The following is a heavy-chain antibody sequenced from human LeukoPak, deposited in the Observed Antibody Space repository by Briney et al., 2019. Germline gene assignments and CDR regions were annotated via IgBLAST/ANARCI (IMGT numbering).Heavy chain of an antibody. Sequence: GGSLRLSCAASGFTFSSYAMHWVRQAPGKGLEWVAVISYDGSNKYYADSVKGRFTISRDNSKNTLYLQMNSLRAEDTAVYYCARKGWIVVVVAATPAPFYYYYMDVWGKGTTVTVSS. D-gene: IGHD2-15*01. J-gene: IGHJ6*03. CDR2: ISYDGSNK. V-gene: IGHV3-30*04. CDR3: ARKGWIVVVVAATPAPFYYYYMDV. CDR1: GFTFSSYA.